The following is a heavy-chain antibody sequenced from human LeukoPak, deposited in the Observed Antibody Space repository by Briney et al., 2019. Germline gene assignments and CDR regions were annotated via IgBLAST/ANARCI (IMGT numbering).Heavy chain of an antibody. Sequence: SETLSLTCTVSGGSITTYYWSWIRQPPGKGLEWIGEINHSGSTNYNPSLKSRVTISVDTSKNQFSLKLSSVTAADTAVYYCARGYCSGGSCYSSYYYSYMDVWGKGTTVTVSS. CDR3: ARGYCSGGSCYSSYYYSYMDV. J-gene: IGHJ6*03. D-gene: IGHD2-15*01. CDR1: GGSITTYY. CDR2: INHSGST. V-gene: IGHV4-34*01.